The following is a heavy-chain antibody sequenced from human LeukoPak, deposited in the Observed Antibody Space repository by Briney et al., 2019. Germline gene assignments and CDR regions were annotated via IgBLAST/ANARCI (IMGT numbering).Heavy chain of an antibody. J-gene: IGHJ6*03. CDR3: ARVGGAAAGTPYYYYYMDV. CDR2: MNPNSGNT. D-gene: IGHD6-13*01. V-gene: IGHV1-8*01. CDR1: GYTFTSYD. Sequence: ASVKVSCKASGYTFTSYDINWVRQATGQGLEWMGWMNPNSGNTGYAQKFQGRVTMTRNTSISTAYMELSSLRSEDTAVYYCARVGGAAAGTPYYYYYMDVWGKGTTVTISS.